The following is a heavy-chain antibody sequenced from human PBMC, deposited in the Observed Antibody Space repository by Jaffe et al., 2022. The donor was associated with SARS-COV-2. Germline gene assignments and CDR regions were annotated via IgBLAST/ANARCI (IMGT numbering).Heavy chain of an antibody. CDR3: AREGRGMTAKMSDHNNWFDP. CDR1: GYSFTSYW. Sequence: EVQLVQSGAEVKKPGESLRISCKGSGYSFTSYWISWVRQMPGKGLEWMGRIDPSDSYTNYSPSFQGHVTISVDKSMSTAYLQWSSLKASDTAMYYCAREGRGMTAKMSDHNNWFDPWGQGTLVTVSS. D-gene: IGHD6-25*01. CDR2: IDPSDSYT. V-gene: IGHV5-10-1*03. J-gene: IGHJ5*02.